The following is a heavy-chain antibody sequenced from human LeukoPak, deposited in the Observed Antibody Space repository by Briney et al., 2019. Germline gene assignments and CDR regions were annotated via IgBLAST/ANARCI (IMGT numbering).Heavy chain of an antibody. D-gene: IGHD2-2*01. J-gene: IGHJ4*02. CDR2: ISRSGSTT. CDR1: GFTFSSYA. V-gene: IGHV3-23*01. CDR3: AKPYRDCSSTSCYFSFDY. Sequence: SGGSLRLSCEASGFTFSSYAMTWVRQAPGKGLEWVSAISRSGSTTYYADSVKGRFTISRDNSKNTLYLRMNSLRAEDTAVYYCAKPYRDCSSTSCYFSFDYWGQGTLVTVSS.